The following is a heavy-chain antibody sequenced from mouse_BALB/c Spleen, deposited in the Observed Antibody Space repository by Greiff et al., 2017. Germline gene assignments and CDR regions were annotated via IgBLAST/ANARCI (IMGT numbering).Heavy chain of an antibody. Sequence: QVQLQQSGAELMKPGASVKISCQATGYTFSSYWIEWVKQRPGHGLEWIGEILPGSGSTNYNEKFKGKATFTADTSSNTAYMQLSRLTSEDSAVYYCARHYGNAFAYWGQGTLVTVSA. CDR3: ARHYGNAFAY. D-gene: IGHD2-1*01. CDR2: ILPGSGST. CDR1: GYTFSSYW. V-gene: IGHV1-9*01. J-gene: IGHJ3*01.